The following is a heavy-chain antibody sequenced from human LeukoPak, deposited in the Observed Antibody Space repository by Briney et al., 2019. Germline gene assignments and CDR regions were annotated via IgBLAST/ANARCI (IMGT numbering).Heavy chain of an antibody. CDR2: IWYDGSNK. V-gene: IGHV3-33*01. CDR1: GFTFSSYG. J-gene: IGHJ5*02. Sequence: PGGSLRLSCAASGFTFSSYGMHWVRQAPGKGLEWVAVIWYDGSNKYYADSVKGRFTISRDNSKNTLYLQMNSLRAEDTAVYYCARGNYDSSGYLDQWGQGTLVTVSS. CDR3: ARGNYDSSGYLDQ. D-gene: IGHD3-22*01.